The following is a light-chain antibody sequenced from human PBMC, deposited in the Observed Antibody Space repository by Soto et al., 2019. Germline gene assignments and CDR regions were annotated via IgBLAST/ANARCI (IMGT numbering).Light chain of an antibody. CDR2: EVS. Sequence: QSALTQPPSASGSPGQSVTISCTGTTNDVGGYEFVSWFQQHPGKAPKLMIYEVSKRPSGVPDRFSGSKSGNTASLTVSGLQAEDEGDYYCSSFAGTNNYVFGTGTKLTVL. CDR3: SSFAGTNNYV. V-gene: IGLV2-8*01. CDR1: TNDVGGYEF. J-gene: IGLJ1*01.